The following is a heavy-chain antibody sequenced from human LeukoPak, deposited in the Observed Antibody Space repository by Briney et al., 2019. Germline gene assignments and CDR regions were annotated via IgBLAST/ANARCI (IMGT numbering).Heavy chain of an antibody. V-gene: IGHV4-59*08. J-gene: IGHJ3*02. Sequence: SETLSLTCTVSGGSISSYYWSWIRQPPGKGLEWIGHIYYSGSTNYNPSLKSRVTISVGTSKNQFSLKLSSVTAADTAVYYCARHQAHDLRTFDIWGQGTMVTVSS. CDR1: GGSISSYY. CDR3: ARHQAHDLRTFDI. CDR2: IYYSGST.